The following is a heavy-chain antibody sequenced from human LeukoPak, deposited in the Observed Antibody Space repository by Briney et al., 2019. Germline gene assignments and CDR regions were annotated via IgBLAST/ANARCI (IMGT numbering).Heavy chain of an antibody. Sequence: SETLSLTCAVYGGSFSGYYWSWIRQPPGKGLEWIGEINHSGSTYYNPSLKSRVTVSIDMFKNQFSLKLSSVTAADTAMYYCARGHSSVVTAIPYYFDYWGRGTLVTVSS. J-gene: IGHJ4*02. D-gene: IGHD2-21*02. CDR2: INHSGST. V-gene: IGHV4-34*01. CDR3: ARGHSSVVTAIPYYFDY. CDR1: GGSFSGYY.